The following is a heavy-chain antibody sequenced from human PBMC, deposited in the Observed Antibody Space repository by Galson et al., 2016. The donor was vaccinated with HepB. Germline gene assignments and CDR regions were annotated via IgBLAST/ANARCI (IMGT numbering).Heavy chain of an antibody. D-gene: IGHD2-15*01. J-gene: IGHJ6*02. Sequence: SVKVSCKASGGTFITYAVSWVRQAPGQGLQWMGGIVPMFDIVKYAENFQGRVTLTADKSTSTAYMELSSLRSQDTAVYYCATKPRYCSGENCYYYGLDVWGQVTTVTFAS. CDR1: GGTFITYA. CDR2: IVPMFDIV. CDR3: ATKPRYCSGENCYYYGLDV. V-gene: IGHV1-69*10.